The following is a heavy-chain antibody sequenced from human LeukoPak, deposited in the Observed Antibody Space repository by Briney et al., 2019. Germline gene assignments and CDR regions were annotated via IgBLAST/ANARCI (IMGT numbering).Heavy chain of an antibody. CDR2: IGIRGDT. D-gene: IGHD6-19*01. CDR1: GFTFIDYD. V-gene: IGHV3-13*01. Sequence: GGSLRLSCAASGFTFIDYDMHWVRQVIGKGLEWVSAIGIRGDTHYSGSVKGRFTMSRENAESSLYLQMNSLRAEDTAVYYCARGGIQVSGIDEFDYWGQGTLVTVSS. J-gene: IGHJ4*02. CDR3: ARGGIQVSGIDEFDY.